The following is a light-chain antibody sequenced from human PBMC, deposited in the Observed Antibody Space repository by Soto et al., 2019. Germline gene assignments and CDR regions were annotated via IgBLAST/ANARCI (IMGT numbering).Light chain of an antibody. CDR1: QSISRW. CDR2: DAS. Sequence: DIQMTQSPSALSASVGDRVTITCRASQSISRWLAWYQEKPGKAPRLLIYDASYFERGVPSLISGSGSGTEFTNTISDLQPDDLGTYYCQQYNNFWTFGPGTKVEI. CDR3: QQYNNFWT. J-gene: IGKJ1*01. V-gene: IGKV1-5*01.